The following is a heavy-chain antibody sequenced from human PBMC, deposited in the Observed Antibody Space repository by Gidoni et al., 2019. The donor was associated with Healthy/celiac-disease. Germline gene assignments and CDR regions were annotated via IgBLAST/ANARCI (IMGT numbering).Heavy chain of an antibody. J-gene: IGHJ6*02. Sequence: QVQLVQSGAEVKKPGASVKVSCKASGYTFTSYDINWVQQATGQGLEWMGWMNPNSGNTDYAQKFQGRVTMTMNTSISTAYMELSSLRSEDTAVYYCAREGYCSSTSCYSSYYYYGMDVWGQGTTVTVSS. CDR2: MNPNSGNT. CDR3: AREGYCSSTSCYSSYYYYGMDV. V-gene: IGHV1-8*01. CDR1: GYTFTSYD. D-gene: IGHD2-2*01.